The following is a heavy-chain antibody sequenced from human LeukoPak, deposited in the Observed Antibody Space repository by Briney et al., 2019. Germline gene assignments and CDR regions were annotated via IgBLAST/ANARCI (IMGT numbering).Heavy chain of an antibody. CDR1: GFTFSSYS. Sequence: GSLRLSCAASGFTFSSYSMNWVRQAPGKGLEWVSSISSSSSYIYYADSVKGRFTISRDNAKNSLYLQVNSLRAEDTAVYYCARDCSSTSCSEYYFDYWGQGTLVTVSS. CDR3: ARDCSSTSCSEYYFDY. D-gene: IGHD2-2*01. V-gene: IGHV3-21*01. CDR2: ISSSSSYI. J-gene: IGHJ4*02.